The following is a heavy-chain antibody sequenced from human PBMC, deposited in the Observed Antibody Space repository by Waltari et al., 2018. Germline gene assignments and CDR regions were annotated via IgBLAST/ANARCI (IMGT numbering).Heavy chain of an antibody. CDR1: GFSMTRSY. J-gene: IGHJ6*02. CDR3: AGEKARYGFDV. CDR2: VCHTGSP. Sequence: QLQESGPGLVKPSETLSLTCSVSGFSMTRSYWAWIRQPPGKGLEWIGGVCHTGSPSYNPSLKSRVTISVDSSKNQFTLRLTAVTAADTAVYYCAGEKARYGFDVWGQGTTVTVSS. V-gene: IGHV4-38-2*02.